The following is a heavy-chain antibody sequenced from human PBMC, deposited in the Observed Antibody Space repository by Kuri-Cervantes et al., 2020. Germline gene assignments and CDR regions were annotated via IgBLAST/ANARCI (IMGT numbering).Heavy chain of an antibody. J-gene: IGHJ4*02. CDR2: IGTAGDT. D-gene: IGHD6-13*01. CDR3: ARSDSSSWDRDFYFDY. Sequence: GESLKISCAASGFTFSSYDMHWVRQATRKGLEWVSTIGTAGDTYYPGSAKGRFTISRDNSKNTLYLQMNSLRAEDTAVYYCARSDSSSWDRDFYFDYWGQGTLVTVSS. V-gene: IGHV3-13*01. CDR1: GFTFSSYD.